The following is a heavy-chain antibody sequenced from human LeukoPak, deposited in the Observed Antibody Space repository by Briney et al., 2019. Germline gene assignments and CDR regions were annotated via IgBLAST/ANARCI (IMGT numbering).Heavy chain of an antibody. D-gene: IGHD1-1*01. CDR3: TRDLTNWNDATFDI. CDR2: IKQDGSDK. CDR1: GCTFSYYW. Sequence: GGTLRLSCAASGCTFSYYWMSWVRQAPGKGLEWVANIKQDGSDKYYVDSVKGRFTISRDNAKNSLYLQMNSLSAEDTAMYYCTRDLTNWNDATFDIWGQGTMVTVSS. J-gene: IGHJ3*02. V-gene: IGHV3-7*01.